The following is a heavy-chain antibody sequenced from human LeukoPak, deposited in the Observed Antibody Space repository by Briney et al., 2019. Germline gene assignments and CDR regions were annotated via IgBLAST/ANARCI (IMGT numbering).Heavy chain of an antibody. CDR1: GYTFTNYY. V-gene: IGHV1-18*01. D-gene: IGHD2-2*03. J-gene: IGHJ4*02. Sequence: GASVKVSCKTSGYTFTNYYMAWVRQAPGQGLEWMGWISTFNGDTHYAQNLQGRVTLTTDKSTSTAYMELRSLSSDDTAVYCCARWISPYYFDHWGQGTLVTVSS. CDR3: ARWISPYYFDH. CDR2: ISTFNGDT.